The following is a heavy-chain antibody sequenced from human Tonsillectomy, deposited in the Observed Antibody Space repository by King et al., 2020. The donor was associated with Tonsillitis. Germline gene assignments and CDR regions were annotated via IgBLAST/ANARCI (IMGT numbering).Heavy chain of an antibody. CDR2: IRSRSSSM. CDR3: VRGDTRDY. V-gene: IGHV3-21*01. CDR1: GFTFSTNT. J-gene: IGHJ4*02. Sequence: VQLVESGGGLVQPGGSLRLSCAASGFTFSTNTMNWVRQPPGKGLEWVSSIRSRSSSMYYADSVKGRLTISRDNAKNSLFLQMNSLRAEDTAVYYCVRGDTRDYWGRGTRVTVSS.